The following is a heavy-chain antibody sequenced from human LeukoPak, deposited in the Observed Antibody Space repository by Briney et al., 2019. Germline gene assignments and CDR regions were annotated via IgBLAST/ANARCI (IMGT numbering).Heavy chain of an antibody. CDR1: GGSISSSNW. Sequence: SETLSLTCAVSGGSISSSNWWSWVRQPPGKGLEWVGEINHSGSTNYNPSLKSRVTISVDTSKNQFSLKLSSVTAADTAIYFCSRLLAAAQTDYFDSWGQGIKVTVSS. V-gene: IGHV4-4*02. CDR3: SRLLAAAQTDYFDS. J-gene: IGHJ4*02. CDR2: INHSGST. D-gene: IGHD6-13*01.